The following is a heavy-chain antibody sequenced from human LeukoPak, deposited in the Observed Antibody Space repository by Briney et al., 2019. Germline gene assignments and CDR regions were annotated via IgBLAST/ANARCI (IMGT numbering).Heavy chain of an antibody. J-gene: IGHJ6*02. D-gene: IGHD4-17*01. CDR3: AREDPETTVPEGMDV. CDR2: IYRSGTT. CDR1: GGSISRYY. Sequence: PSETLSLTCTVSGGSISRYYWSWIRQSPGKGLEWIGYIYRSGTTNYNPALKSRVTISVDTSKNQFSLKLTSVTAADTAVYYCAREDPETTVPEGMDVWGQGTMVTVSS. V-gene: IGHV4-59*01.